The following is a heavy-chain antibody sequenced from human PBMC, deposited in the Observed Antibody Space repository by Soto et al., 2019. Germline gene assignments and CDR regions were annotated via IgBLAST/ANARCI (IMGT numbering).Heavy chain of an antibody. CDR2: IYYSGGT. V-gene: IGHV4-30-4*01. D-gene: IGHD3-16*01. J-gene: IGHJ5*02. CDR3: ARASTGELWVYANWFDP. CDR1: GGSISSGDYY. Sequence: QVQLQESGPGLVKPSQTLSLTCTVSGGSISSGDYYWSWLRQPPGKGLEWIGFIYYSGGTYYKPSLTSRVTISVDTSKNKFSLNLSSVTAADTAVYYCARASTGELWVYANWFDPWGPGTLVTVSS.